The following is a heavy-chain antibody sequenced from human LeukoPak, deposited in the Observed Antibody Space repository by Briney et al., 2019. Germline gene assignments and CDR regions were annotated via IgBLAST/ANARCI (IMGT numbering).Heavy chain of an antibody. J-gene: IGHJ4*02. CDR3: GGATMGALDS. CDR1: AGSFSSSSHH. V-gene: IGHV4-39*01. D-gene: IGHD5-12*01. Sequence: PSETLSPTCTVSAGSFSSSSHHWGWIRQSPGKGLEWIGSIYSGRTTYFNPSLNSRATISVVTSKNQLSLHLYSVTAADTAVYGRGGATMGALDSWGQGSLVTVSS. CDR2: IYSGRTT.